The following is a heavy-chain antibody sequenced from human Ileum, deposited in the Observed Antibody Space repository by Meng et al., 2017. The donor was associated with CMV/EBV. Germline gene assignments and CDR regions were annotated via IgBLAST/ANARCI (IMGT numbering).Heavy chain of an antibody. CDR1: GFTFSSYS. Sequence: GESLKISCAASGFTFSSYSMNWVRQAPGKGLEWVSSISSSSSYIYYADSVKGRLTISRDNAKNSLYLQMNSLRAEDTAVYYCARVGGGWGGWGQGTTVTVSS. CDR2: ISSSSSYI. CDR3: ARVGGGWGG. D-gene: IGHD3-16*01. J-gene: IGHJ6*02. V-gene: IGHV3-21*01.